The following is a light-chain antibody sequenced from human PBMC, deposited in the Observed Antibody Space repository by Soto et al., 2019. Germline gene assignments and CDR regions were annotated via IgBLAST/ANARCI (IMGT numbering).Light chain of an antibody. CDR1: SSNIGAGYD. Sequence: QSALTQPPSVSGAPGQRVTISCTGSSSNIGAGYDVHWYQHLPGTAPKVLIYGNRHRPSGVPDRFSGSKSGTSASLAITGLQADDEADYYCQSYDISLSGVVFGGGTQLTVL. V-gene: IGLV1-40*01. CDR2: GNR. CDR3: QSYDISLSGVV. J-gene: IGLJ2*01.